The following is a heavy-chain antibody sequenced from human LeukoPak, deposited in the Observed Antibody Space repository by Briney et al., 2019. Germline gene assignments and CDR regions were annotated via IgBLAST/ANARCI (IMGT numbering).Heavy chain of an antibody. J-gene: IGHJ4*02. V-gene: IGHV3-30-3*01. CDR2: ISYDGSNK. Sequence: TGGSLRLSCAASGFTFSSYAMHWVRQAPGKGLEWVAVISYDGSNKYYADSVKGRFTISRDNSKNTLYLQMNSLRAEDTAVYYCARDPRYCSSTSCWGQGTLVTVSS. D-gene: IGHD2-2*01. CDR3: ARDPRYCSSTSC. CDR1: GFTFSSYA.